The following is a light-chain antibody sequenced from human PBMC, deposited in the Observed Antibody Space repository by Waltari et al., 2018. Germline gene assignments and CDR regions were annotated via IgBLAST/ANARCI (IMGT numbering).Light chain of an antibody. V-gene: IGLV1-51*01. CDR2: SNS. J-gene: IGLJ2*01. Sequence: QSVLTQPPSVSAAPGQQVTIACSGSTSNIGENDVSWYQRLPGKAPRLLIFSNSERPSGIPDRCDGSKSGTSATRGITGVQTGDEADYYCAAWDRILSALIIGGGTKLTVL. CDR1: TSNIGEND. CDR3: AAWDRILSALI.